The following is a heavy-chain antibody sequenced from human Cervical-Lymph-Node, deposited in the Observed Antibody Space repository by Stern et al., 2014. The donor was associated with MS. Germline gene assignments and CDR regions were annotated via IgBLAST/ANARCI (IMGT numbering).Heavy chain of an antibody. CDR2: IWYDGSNK. V-gene: IGHV3-33*01. CDR3: ARSSSPSPYYYYGMDA. J-gene: IGHJ6*02. Sequence: VQLVESGGGVVQPGRSLRLSCAASGFTFSSYGMHWVRQAPGKGLEWVAVIWYDGSNKYYADSVKGRFTISRDNSKNTLYLQMNSLRAEDTAVYYCARSSSPSPYYYYGMDAWGQGTTVTVSS. D-gene: IGHD6-13*01. CDR1: GFTFSSYG.